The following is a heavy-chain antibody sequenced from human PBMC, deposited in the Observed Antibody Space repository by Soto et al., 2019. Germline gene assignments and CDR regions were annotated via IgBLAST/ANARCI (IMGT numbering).Heavy chain of an antibody. D-gene: IGHD5-18*01. CDR2: ISAYNGNT. J-gene: IGHJ4*02. V-gene: IGHV1-18*01. CDR3: VRTGNTAMVTDFDY. Sequence: ASVKVSCKASGYTFTSYGISWVRQAPGQGLEWMGWISAYNGNTNYAQKLQGRVTMTTDTSTSTAYMELRSLRSDDTAVYYCVRTGNTAMVTDFDYWGQGTLVTVSS. CDR1: GYTFTSYG.